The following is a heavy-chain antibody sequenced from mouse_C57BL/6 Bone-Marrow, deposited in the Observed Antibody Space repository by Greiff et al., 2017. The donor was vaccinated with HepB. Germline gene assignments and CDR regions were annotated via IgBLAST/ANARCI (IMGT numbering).Heavy chain of an antibody. Sequence: QVQLQQPGAELVKPGASVKLSCKASGYTFTSYWMQWVKQRPGQGLEWIGEIDPSDSYTNYNQKFKGKATLNVDTSSSTAYMQLSSLTSEDSAVYYCARGTTVVARAMDYWGQGTSVTVSS. CDR3: ARGTTVVARAMDY. V-gene: IGHV1-50*01. J-gene: IGHJ4*01. CDR2: IDPSDSYT. CDR1: GYTFTSYW. D-gene: IGHD1-1*01.